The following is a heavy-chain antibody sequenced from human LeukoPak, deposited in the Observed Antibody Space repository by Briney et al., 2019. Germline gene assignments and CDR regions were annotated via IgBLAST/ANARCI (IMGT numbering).Heavy chain of an antibody. V-gene: IGHV3-15*01. D-gene: IGHD3-10*01. CDR1: GFTFSNAW. Sequence: GGSLRLSCAASGFTFSNAWMSWVRQAPGKGLEWVGRIKSKTDGGATDYAAPVKGRFTISRDDSKNTLYVQMNSLKTEDTAVYYCTTGPYDYGSGTYYHWGQGTLVTVSS. CDR3: TTGPYDYGSGTYYH. J-gene: IGHJ4*02. CDR2: IKSKTDGGAT.